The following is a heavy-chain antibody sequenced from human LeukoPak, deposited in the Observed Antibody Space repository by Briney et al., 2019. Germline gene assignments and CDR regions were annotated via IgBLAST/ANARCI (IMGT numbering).Heavy chain of an antibody. D-gene: IGHD5-24*01. CDR3: ARLRDGYLKGAFDI. CDR1: EYSFTSYW. J-gene: IGHJ3*02. CDR2: IQPGNPEI. Sequence: GQSLKISCKASEYSFTSYWIGWVRQMPGKGLEWVGNIQPGNPEIRYSPSFQGQVTLSADKSISTAYLQWSSLKASDTAMYYCARLRDGYLKGAFDIWGQGTMVTVSS. V-gene: IGHV5-51*01.